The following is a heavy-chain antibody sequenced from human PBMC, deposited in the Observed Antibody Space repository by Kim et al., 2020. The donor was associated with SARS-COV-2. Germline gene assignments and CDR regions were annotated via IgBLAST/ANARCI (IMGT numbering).Heavy chain of an antibody. CDR1: GGTFSSYA. Sequence: SVKVSCKASGGTFSSYAISWVRQAPGQGLEWMGRIIPIFGIANYAQKFQGRVTITADKSTSTAYMELSSLRSEDTAVYYCARGGDFWSGYYFDYWGQGTLVTVSS. CDR2: IIPIFGIA. D-gene: IGHD3-3*01. CDR3: ARGGDFWSGYYFDY. J-gene: IGHJ4*02. V-gene: IGHV1-69*04.